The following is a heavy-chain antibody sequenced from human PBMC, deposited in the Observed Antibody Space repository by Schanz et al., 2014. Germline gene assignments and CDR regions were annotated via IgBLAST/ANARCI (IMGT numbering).Heavy chain of an antibody. CDR1: GFSFGNYG. CDR2: FDAHDGHA. V-gene: IGHV3-23*01. Sequence: EVQLLESGGGLVQPGGSLRLSCEASGFSFGNYGMSWVRQAPGKGLEWVSGFDAHDGHAYYADSAKGRFTISRDNSKSTLYVEMNSLRVEDTAVYYCAKTLFPGGTQTFGNWGRGTLVTVSS. CDR3: AKTLFPGGTQTFGN. D-gene: IGHD2-8*02. J-gene: IGHJ4*02.